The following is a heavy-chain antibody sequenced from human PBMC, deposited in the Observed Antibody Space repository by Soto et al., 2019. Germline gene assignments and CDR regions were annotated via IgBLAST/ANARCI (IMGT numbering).Heavy chain of an antibody. CDR1: GYTFTSYD. CDR2: MNPNSGNT. CDR3: ARGRGMRAYSSGWLVY. J-gene: IGHJ4*02. Sequence: QVQLVQSGAEVKKPGASVKVSCKASGYTFTSYDINWVRQATGQGLEWMGWMNPNSGNTGYAQKFQGRVTMTRNTSISTAYMELSSLRSEDTAVYYCARGRGMRAYSSGWLVYWGQGTLVTVSS. D-gene: IGHD6-19*01. V-gene: IGHV1-8*01.